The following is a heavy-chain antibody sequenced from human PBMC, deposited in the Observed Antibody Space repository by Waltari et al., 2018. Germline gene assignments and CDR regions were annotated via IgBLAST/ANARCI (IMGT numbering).Heavy chain of an antibody. D-gene: IGHD3-10*01. V-gene: IGHV1-24*01. CDR1: GYTLTELS. CDR2: FDPEDGKT. Sequence: QVQLVQSGAEVKKPGASVKVSCKVSGYTLTELSMHWVRQAPGKGLEWMGGFDPEDGKTIYAQKFQGRVTMTEDTSTDTAYMELSSLGSEDTAVYYCATGCGVRGVLCYYYFDYWGQGTLVTVSS. J-gene: IGHJ4*02. CDR3: ATGCGVRGVLCYYYFDY.